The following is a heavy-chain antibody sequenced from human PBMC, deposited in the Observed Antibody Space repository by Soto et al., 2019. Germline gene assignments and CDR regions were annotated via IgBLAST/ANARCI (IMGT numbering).Heavy chain of an antibody. D-gene: IGHD3-22*01. CDR1: GFTFDDYA. CDR2: ISWNSGSI. J-gene: IGHJ1*01. V-gene: IGHV3-9*01. Sequence: GGSLRLSCAASGFTFDDYAMHWVRQAPGKGLEWVSGISWNSGSIGYADSVKGRFTISRDNAKNSLYLQMNSLRAEDTALYYCAKGGYYYDSSGSSTGYFQHWGHGTLVTVSS. CDR3: AKGGYYYDSSGSSTGYFQH.